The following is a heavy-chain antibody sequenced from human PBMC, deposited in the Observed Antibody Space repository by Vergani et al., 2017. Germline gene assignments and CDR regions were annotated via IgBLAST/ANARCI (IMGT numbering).Heavy chain of an antibody. CDR1: GYSFYTYG. D-gene: IGHD5-12*01. CDR3: AREEEATWNY. Sequence: QVQLVQSGAEMKKPGASVKVSCKASGYSFYTYGISWVRQAPGQGLELMGLISAYNGNTNYAQKFQGRVTMTRDTSTSTDYMELRSLGTDDTAVYYCAREEEATWNYWGQGTLVTISS. CDR2: ISAYNGNT. J-gene: IGHJ4*02. V-gene: IGHV1-18*01.